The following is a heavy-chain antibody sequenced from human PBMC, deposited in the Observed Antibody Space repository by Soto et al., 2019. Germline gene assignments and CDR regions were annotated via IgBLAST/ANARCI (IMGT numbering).Heavy chain of an antibody. Sequence: PSETLSLTCTVSGGSISSSNYYWGWIRQPPGKGLEWIGSIYYSGSTNYNPSLKSRVTISVDTSKNQFSLKLSSVTAADTAVYYCAREVGVRGVINYYYYGMDVWGQGTTVTVSS. D-gene: IGHD3-10*01. CDR3: AREVGVRGVINYYYYGMDV. CDR2: IYYSGST. J-gene: IGHJ6*02. CDR1: GGSISSSNYY. V-gene: IGHV4-39*07.